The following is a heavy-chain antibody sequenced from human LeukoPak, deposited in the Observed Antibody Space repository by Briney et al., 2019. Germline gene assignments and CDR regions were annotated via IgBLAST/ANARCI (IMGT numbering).Heavy chain of an antibody. CDR2: MNPNSGNT. CDR1: GYTFTSYD. D-gene: IGHD3-10*01. J-gene: IGHJ6*03. V-gene: IGHV1-8*01. CDR3: ARASRGSGSYRIHYYYYYMDV. Sequence: GASVKVSCKASGYTFTSYDINWVRQATGQGLEWMGWMNPNSGNTGYAQKFQGRVTMTRNTSISTAYMELSSLRSEDTAVYYCARASRGSGSYRIHYYYYYMDVWGKGTTVTISS.